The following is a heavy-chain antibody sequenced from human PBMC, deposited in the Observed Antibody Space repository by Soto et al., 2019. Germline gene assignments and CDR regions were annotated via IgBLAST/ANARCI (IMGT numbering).Heavy chain of an antibody. D-gene: IGHD3-10*01. V-gene: IGHV4-59*01. CDR3: ARVMVRGVIIGWFDP. J-gene: IGHJ5*02. Sequence: PSETLSLTCTVSGGSISSYYWSWIRQPPGKGLEWIGYIYYSGSTNYNPSLKSRVTISVDTSKNQFSLKLSSVTAADTAVYYCARVMVRGVIIGWFDPWGQGTLVTVSS. CDR1: GGSISSYY. CDR2: IYYSGST.